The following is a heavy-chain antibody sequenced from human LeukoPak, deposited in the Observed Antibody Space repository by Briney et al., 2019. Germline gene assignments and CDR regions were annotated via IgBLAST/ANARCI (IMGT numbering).Heavy chain of an antibody. J-gene: IGHJ6*02. CDR3: ASERGYSYNYYYYGMDV. CDR2: INTNTGNP. D-gene: IGHD5-18*01. V-gene: IGHV7-4-1*02. Sequence: ASVKVSCKASVYTFTSYAMNWVRQAPGQGLEWMGWINTNTGNPTYAQGFTGRFVFSLATSVSTAYLQISSLKAEDTAVYYCASERGYSYNYYYYGMDVWGQGTTVTVSS. CDR1: VYTFTSYA.